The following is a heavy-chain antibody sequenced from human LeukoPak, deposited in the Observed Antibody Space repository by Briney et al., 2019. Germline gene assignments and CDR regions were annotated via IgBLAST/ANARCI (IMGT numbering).Heavy chain of an antibody. D-gene: IGHD1-26*01. CDR1: GFTFNRFW. CDR2: IKQDGSEK. V-gene: IGHV3-7*03. J-gene: IGHJ4*02. Sequence: GGSLRLSCAASGFTFNRFWMTWIRQAPGKGLEWVANIKQDGSEKYYVDSVKGRFTISRDNAKNSLYLQMNSLRAEDTAVYYCARGGRARDSGSYSWGQGILVTVSS. CDR3: ARGGRARDSGSYS.